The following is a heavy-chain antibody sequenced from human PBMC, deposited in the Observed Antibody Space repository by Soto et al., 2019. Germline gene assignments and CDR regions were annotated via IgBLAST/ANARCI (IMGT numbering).Heavy chain of an antibody. D-gene: IGHD6-13*01. V-gene: IGHV3-9*01. CDR3: AKDRGVAAAGTNSYGMDV. CDR1: GFTFDDYA. Sequence: GGSLRLSCAASGFTFDDYAMHWVRQAPGKGLEWVSGISWNSGSIGYADSVKSRFTISRDNAKNSLYLQMNSLRAEDTALYYCAKDRGVAAAGTNSYGMDVWGQGTTVTVSS. CDR2: ISWNSGSI. J-gene: IGHJ6*02.